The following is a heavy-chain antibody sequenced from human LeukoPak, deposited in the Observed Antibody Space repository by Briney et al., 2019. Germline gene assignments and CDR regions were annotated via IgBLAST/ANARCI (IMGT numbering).Heavy chain of an antibody. J-gene: IGHJ4*02. CDR2: ISGDGDNT. CDR1: GFTFDDYV. D-gene: IGHD2-15*01. Sequence: GGSLRLSCVASGFTFDDYVLHWVRQPPGKGLEWVSLISGDGDNTYYADSVKGRFLISRDNSKHLLYLQMSSLRSEDTALYYCAKARGYGKIDYWGQGTLVTVSS. CDR3: AKARGYGKIDY. V-gene: IGHV3-43*02.